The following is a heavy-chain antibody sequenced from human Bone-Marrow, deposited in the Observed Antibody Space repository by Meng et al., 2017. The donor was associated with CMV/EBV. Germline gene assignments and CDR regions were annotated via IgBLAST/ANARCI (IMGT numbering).Heavy chain of an antibody. CDR3: AKGTEQRDYDFWSGFSQYYYYGKNV. CDR1: GFTFSSYA. V-gene: IGHV3-23*01. CDR2: ISGSGGST. J-gene: IGHJ6*02. D-gene: IGHD3-3*01. Sequence: GQSLKLSCAASGFTFSSYAMSWVRQAPGKGLEWVSAISGSGGSTYYADSVKGRFTISRDNSKNTLYLQMNSLRAEDTAVYYCAKGTEQRDYDFWSGFSQYYYYGKNVWGQGTTVTASS.